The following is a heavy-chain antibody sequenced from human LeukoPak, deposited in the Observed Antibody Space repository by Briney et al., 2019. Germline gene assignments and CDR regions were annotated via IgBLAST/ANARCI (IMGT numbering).Heavy chain of an antibody. CDR1: GFTFSSYW. Sequence: SGGSLRLSCAASGFTFSSYWMSWVRQAPGKGLEWVANIKQDGSEKYYVDSVKGRFTISRDNAKNSLYLQMNSLRAEDTAVYYCARDRGYYYDSSSDCWGQGTLVTVSS. V-gene: IGHV3-7*01. CDR3: ARDRGYYYDSSSDC. D-gene: IGHD3-22*01. J-gene: IGHJ4*02. CDR2: IKQDGSEK.